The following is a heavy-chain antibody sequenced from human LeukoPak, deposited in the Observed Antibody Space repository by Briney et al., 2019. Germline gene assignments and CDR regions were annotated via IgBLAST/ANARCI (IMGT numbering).Heavy chain of an antibody. CDR2: IYTSGST. CDR3: ARDGVENSSWHPLDS. Sequence: SETLSLTCTVSGASISSYYWSWVRQPAGEGLEWIGRIYTSGSTNYKPSLKSRVTMSVDTSKNQFSLKLTSVTAADTAVYYCARDGVENSSWHPLDSWGPGTLVTVSS. D-gene: IGHD6-13*01. J-gene: IGHJ4*02. CDR1: GASISSYY. V-gene: IGHV4-4*07.